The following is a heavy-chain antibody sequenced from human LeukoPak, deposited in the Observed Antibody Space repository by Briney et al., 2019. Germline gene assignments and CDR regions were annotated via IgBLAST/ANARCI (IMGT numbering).Heavy chain of an antibody. CDR1: GASFSSSDYY. CDR2: VYHSGST. CDR3: ARAGRQDHTKMMVYYYYYMDV. J-gene: IGHJ6*03. D-gene: IGHD2-8*01. Sequence: SETLSLNCTVSGASFSSSDYYWSWIRQPPGKGLEWIGYVYHSGSTKYNPSLKSRVTLSIDTSKNQFSLNLSSVTAADTAVYDCARAGRQDHTKMMVYYYYYMDVWGKGSTVTVSS. V-gene: IGHV4-61*08.